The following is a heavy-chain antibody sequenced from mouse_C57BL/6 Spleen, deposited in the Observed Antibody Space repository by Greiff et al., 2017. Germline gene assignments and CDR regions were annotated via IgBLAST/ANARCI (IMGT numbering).Heavy chain of an antibody. CDR2: IYPRDGST. J-gene: IGHJ1*03. V-gene: IGHV1-78*01. Sequence: VQLQESDAELVKPGASVKISCKASGYTFTDYTIHWMKQRPEQGLEWIGYIYPRDGSTKYNEKFKGKATLPADKSSSTAYMQLNSLTSEDSAVYFGARPPYYGSSYGYFDVWGTGTTVTVSS. CDR1: GYTFTDYT. CDR3: ARPPYYGSSYGYFDV. D-gene: IGHD1-1*01.